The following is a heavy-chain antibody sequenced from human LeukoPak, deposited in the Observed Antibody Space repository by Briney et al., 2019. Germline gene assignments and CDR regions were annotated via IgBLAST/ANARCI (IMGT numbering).Heavy chain of an antibody. J-gene: IGHJ4*02. D-gene: IGHD6-13*01. Sequence: PGGSLTLSCALSGFTFSTYSMSWVRHAPEKALEWVSSISGSGDSTYYADSVKGRFTISRDNSKNTLYLQMNSLRAEDTAVYYCAKGGSAAGTRPSYFDYWGQGTLVTASS. CDR3: AKGGSAAGTRPSYFDY. CDR1: GFTFSTYS. V-gene: IGHV3-23*01. CDR2: ISGSGDST.